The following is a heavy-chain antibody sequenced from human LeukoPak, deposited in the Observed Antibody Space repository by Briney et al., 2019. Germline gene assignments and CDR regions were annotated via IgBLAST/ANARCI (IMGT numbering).Heavy chain of an antibody. CDR1: GDSFSNYY. D-gene: IGHD4-17*01. V-gene: IGHV4-4*09. Sequence: SETLSLTCTVSGDSFSNYYWAWIRQPPGKGLEWVGYIYTSGNTDSNPSLKRRVTMSVDTSKNQFSLKLSSVTAAETAVYYCARHPYGDYVGGFDYWGQGTLVTVSS. J-gene: IGHJ4*02. CDR2: IYTSGNT. CDR3: ARHPYGDYVGGFDY.